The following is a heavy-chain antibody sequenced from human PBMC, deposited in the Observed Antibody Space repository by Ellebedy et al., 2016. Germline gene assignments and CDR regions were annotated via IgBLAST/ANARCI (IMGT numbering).Heavy chain of an antibody. J-gene: IGHJ4*02. V-gene: IGHV4-30-4*02. CDR2: IYYSGST. CDR1: GGSISSGDYY. D-gene: IGHD6-6*01. Sequence: SETLSLTCTVSGGSISSGDYYWSWIRQPPGKGLEWIGYIYYSGSTYYNPSLKSRVTISVDTSKNQFSLKLSSVTAADTAVYYCARDRGSSRGAYYFDYWGQGTLVTVSS. CDR3: ARDRGSSRGAYYFDY.